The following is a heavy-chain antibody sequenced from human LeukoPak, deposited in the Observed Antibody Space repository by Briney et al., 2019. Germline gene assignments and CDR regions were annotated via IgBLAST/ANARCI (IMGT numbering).Heavy chain of an antibody. D-gene: IGHD1-26*01. CDR1: GFTVSSNY. CDR2: ISGSGGST. Sequence: GGSLRLSCAASGFTVSSNYMSWVRQAPGKGLEWVSAISGSGGSTYYADSVKGRFTISRDNSKNTLYLQMNSLRAEDTAVYYCAKSYAIVGAFGWRYFDYWGQGTLVTVSS. CDR3: AKSYAIVGAFGWRYFDY. J-gene: IGHJ4*02. V-gene: IGHV3-23*01.